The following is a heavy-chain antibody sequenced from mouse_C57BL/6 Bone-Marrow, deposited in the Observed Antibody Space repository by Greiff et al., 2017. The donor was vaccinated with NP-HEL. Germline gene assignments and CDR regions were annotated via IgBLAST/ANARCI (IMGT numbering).Heavy chain of an antibody. V-gene: IGHV2-2*01. CDR1: GFSFTSYG. D-gene: IGHD2-2*01. CDR3: SSIGYRGDFDY. CDR2: IWSGGST. J-gene: IGHJ2*01. Sequence: VQLVESGPGLVQPSPSLSITCTVSGFSFTSYGVHWVRQSPGKGLEWLGVIWSGGSTDYNAAFISRLGISKDDSTSQAFFKLNSLLADEAAIYFCSSIGYRGDFDYWGQGTTLTVSS.